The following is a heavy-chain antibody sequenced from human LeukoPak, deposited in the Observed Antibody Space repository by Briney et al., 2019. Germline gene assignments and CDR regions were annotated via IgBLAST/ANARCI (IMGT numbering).Heavy chain of an antibody. D-gene: IGHD1-1*01. Sequence: GGSLRLSCAASGFTFSSYAMSWVRQAPGKGLEWVSVLFSSGNSFYAKTVKGRFSTSRDNSKNMLYLQMNSLRVEDTAIYYCVREGNWAYWGLGTLVTVSS. J-gene: IGHJ4*02. CDR3: VREGNWAY. V-gene: IGHV3-23*03. CDR2: LFSSGNS. CDR1: GFTFSSYA.